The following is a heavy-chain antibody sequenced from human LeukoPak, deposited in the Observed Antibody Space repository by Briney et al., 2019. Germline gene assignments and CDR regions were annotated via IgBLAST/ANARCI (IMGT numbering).Heavy chain of an antibody. V-gene: IGHV1-18*01. D-gene: IGHD2-2*01. CDR2: ISAYNGNT. Sequence: ASVKVSCKASGYTFTSYGISWVRQAPGQGLEWMGWISAYNGNTNYAQKLQGRVTMTTDTSTSTAYMELRSLRSDDTAVYYCASLRLYCSSTSCSRNFDYWGQGTLVTVSS. CDR3: ASLRLYCSSTSCSRNFDY. CDR1: GYTFTSYG. J-gene: IGHJ4*02.